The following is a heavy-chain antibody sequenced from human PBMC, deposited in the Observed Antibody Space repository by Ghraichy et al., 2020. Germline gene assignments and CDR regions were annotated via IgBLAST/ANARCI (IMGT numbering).Heavy chain of an antibody. CDR1: GFTFSSYA. V-gene: IGHV3-30*04. D-gene: IGHD6-13*01. CDR2: ISYDGSNK. Sequence: GGSLRLSCAASGFTFSSYAMHWVRQAPGKGLEWVAVISYDGSNKYYADSVKGRFTISRDESKNTLYLQMNSLRAEDTAVYYCARDQSKQLPNSYYYYGMDVWGQGTTVTVSS. CDR3: ARDQSKQLPNSYYYYGMDV. J-gene: IGHJ6*02.